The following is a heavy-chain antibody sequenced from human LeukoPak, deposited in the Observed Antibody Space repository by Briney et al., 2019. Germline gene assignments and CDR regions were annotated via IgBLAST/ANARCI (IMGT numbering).Heavy chain of an antibody. CDR1: GFTVSNYG. J-gene: IGHJ3*02. V-gene: IGHV3-69-1*01. CDR3: ASESGSYLGAIDI. Sequence: NPGGSLRLSCAASGFTVSNYGMSWVRQAPGKGLEWVSLFSGSGRIYHADSVKGRFTISRDNAKNTLYLQMNSLRAEDTAVYYCASESGSYLGAIDIWGQGTMVTVSS. D-gene: IGHD1-26*01. CDR2: FSGSGRI.